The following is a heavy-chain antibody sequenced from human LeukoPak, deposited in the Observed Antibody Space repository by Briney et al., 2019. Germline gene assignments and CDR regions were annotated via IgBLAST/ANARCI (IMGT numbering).Heavy chain of an antibody. Sequence: PGGSLRLSCTVSGFTVSDNSMSWVRQAPGKGLEWVSFIYYDDRTHHSDSVKGRFTISRDNSKNTLYLQMNSLRAEDTAVYYCARRAGAYSHPYDYWGQGTLVTVSS. D-gene: IGHD4/OR15-4a*01. J-gene: IGHJ4*02. CDR1: GFTVSDNS. CDR3: ARRAGAYSHPYDY. V-gene: IGHV3-53*01. CDR2: IYYDDRT.